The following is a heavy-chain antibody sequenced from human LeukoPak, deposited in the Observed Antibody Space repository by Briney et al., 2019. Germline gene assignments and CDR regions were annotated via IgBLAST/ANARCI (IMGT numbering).Heavy chain of an antibody. V-gene: IGHV4-61*02. Sequence: SQTLSPTCTVSGGSISSGSYYWSWIRQPAGKGLEWIGRIYTSGSTNYNPSLKSRVTISVDASKNQFSLKLSSVTAADTAVYYCAREHPLWFGGNYYGMDVWGQGTTVTVSS. D-gene: IGHD3-10*01. J-gene: IGHJ6*02. CDR1: GGSISSGSYY. CDR3: AREHPLWFGGNYYGMDV. CDR2: IYTSGST.